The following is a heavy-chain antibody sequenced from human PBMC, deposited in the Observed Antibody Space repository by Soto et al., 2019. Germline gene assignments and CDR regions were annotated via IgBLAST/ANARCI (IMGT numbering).Heavy chain of an antibody. D-gene: IGHD6-19*01. CDR3: AKAATGWFSAFDI. CDR1: GFTFSSYA. V-gene: IGHV3-23*01. CDR2: ISGSGGTT. J-gene: IGHJ3*02. Sequence: EVQLLESGGGLVQPGGSLRLSCAASGFTFSSYAMSWVRQAPGKGLEWVSAISGSGGTTYYADSVKGRFTFSRDNSKTTLDLQMNGLRAEDTAVYSCAKAATGWFSAFDIWGQGTMVTVSS.